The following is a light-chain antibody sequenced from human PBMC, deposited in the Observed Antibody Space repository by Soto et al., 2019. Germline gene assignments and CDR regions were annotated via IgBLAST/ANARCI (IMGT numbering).Light chain of an antibody. CDR3: SSYAVSHNYV. V-gene: IGLV2-8*01. CDR2: EVS. CDR1: SSDVGGYNY. Sequence: QSVLTQPPSASESPGQSVTISRTGTSSDVGGYNYVSWYQQHPGKAPKLMIYEVSKRPSGVPDRFSGSKSGNTASLTVSGLQAEDEADYYCSSYAVSHNYVFGTGTKVTVL. J-gene: IGLJ1*01.